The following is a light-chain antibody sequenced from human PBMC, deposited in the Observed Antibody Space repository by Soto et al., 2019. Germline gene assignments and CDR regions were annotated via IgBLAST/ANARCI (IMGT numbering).Light chain of an antibody. CDR2: EVT. CDR1: SSDVGAYNY. CDR3: RSFASSNTWV. J-gene: IGLJ3*02. V-gene: IGLV2-8*01. Sequence: QSALTQPPSASGSPGQSVTISCTGTSSDVGAYNYVSWYQQHAGKAPKLVIYEVTKRPSGVPDRFSGSKSANTASLTFSGLQCVAEADYHCRSFASSNTWVFGGGTKVTVL.